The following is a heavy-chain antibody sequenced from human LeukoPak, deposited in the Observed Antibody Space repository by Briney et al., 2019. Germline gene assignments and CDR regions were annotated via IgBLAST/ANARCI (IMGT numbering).Heavy chain of an antibody. D-gene: IGHD3-3*01. Sequence: GASVKVSCKASGGTFSSYAINWVRQATGQGLEWMGWMNPNSGNTGYAQKFQGRVTMTRNTSISTAYMELSSLRSEDTAVYYCARSRYPHYDFWSGYYLGAYYYYGMDVWGQGTTVTVSS. CDR3: ARSRYPHYDFWSGYYLGAYYYYGMDV. CDR1: GGTFSSYA. CDR2: MNPNSGNT. J-gene: IGHJ6*02. V-gene: IGHV1-8*02.